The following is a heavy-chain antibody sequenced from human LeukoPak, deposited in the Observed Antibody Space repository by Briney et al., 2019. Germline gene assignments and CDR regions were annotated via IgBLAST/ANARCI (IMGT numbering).Heavy chain of an antibody. D-gene: IGHD3-3*01. J-gene: IGHJ5*02. Sequence: PGGSLRLSCAASGFTFNNYWMTWVRQAPGKGLQWVANIKQDGSEKNYVDSVKGRFTISRDNAKNSLYLQMNSLRAEDTAVYYCARDRPITIFGVVILPWGQGTLVTVSS. CDR3: ARDRPITIFGVVILP. CDR2: IKQDGSEK. CDR1: GFTFNNYW. V-gene: IGHV3-7*01.